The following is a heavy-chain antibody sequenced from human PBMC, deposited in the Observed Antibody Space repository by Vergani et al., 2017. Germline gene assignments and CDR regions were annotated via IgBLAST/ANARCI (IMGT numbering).Heavy chain of an antibody. CDR1: GGPISSGSYY. Sequence: QVQLQESGPGLVKPSQTLSLICTVSGGPISSGSYYWSWIRQPAGKGLEWIGRIYTSGSTNYNPSLKSRVTISVDTSKNQFSLKLRSVTAADTAVYYCARDKVVVPAAKEYYYYDGMDVWGQGTTVTVSS. J-gene: IGHJ6*02. CDR3: ARDKVVVPAAKEYYYYDGMDV. V-gene: IGHV4-61*02. CDR2: IYTSGST. D-gene: IGHD2-2*01.